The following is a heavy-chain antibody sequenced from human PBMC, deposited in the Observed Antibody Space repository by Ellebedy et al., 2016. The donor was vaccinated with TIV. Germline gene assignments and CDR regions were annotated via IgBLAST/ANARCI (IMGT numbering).Heavy chain of an antibody. V-gene: IGHV3-7*03. CDR2: IYVDGSKK. CDR3: ARDVAYGDYSPGFYGMDV. Sequence: PGGSLRLSCAASTFCFSSSCTGLVRQAPGNVMEWVAYIYVDGSKKYYVDSVKGQFTIGRDNAKNSLYLQMNSLKVEDTAVYYCARDVAYGDYSPGFYGMDVWGQGTTVTVSS. CDR1: TFCFSSSC. D-gene: IGHD4-17*01. J-gene: IGHJ6*02.